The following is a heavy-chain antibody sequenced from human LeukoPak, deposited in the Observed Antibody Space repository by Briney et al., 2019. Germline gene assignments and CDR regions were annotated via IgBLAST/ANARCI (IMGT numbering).Heavy chain of an antibody. J-gene: IGHJ3*02. Sequence: GGSLRLSCAASGFTFSSYSMNWVRQAPGKGLEWVSSISSSSSYIYYADSVKGRFTISRDNAKNSLYLQMNSLRAEDTAVYYCARVNGDIDAFDIWGQGTMVTVTS. CDR3: ARVNGDIDAFDI. CDR2: ISSSSSYI. CDR1: GFTFSSYS. D-gene: IGHD4-17*01. V-gene: IGHV3-21*01.